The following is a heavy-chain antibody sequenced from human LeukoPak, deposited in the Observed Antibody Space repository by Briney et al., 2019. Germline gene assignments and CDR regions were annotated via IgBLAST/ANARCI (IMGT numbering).Heavy chain of an antibody. CDR3: VRVTHSSYSYGYGHGDY. V-gene: IGHV3-33*01. Sequence: GGSLRLSCAASTFTFSSYGMHWLRQPPGKGLEWLTDIRYDGSNNSHADSVKGRFTISRYNSKNTLYLQMNSLRAEDTAVYYCVRVTHSSYSYGYGHGDYWGQGTLVTVSS. CDR1: TFTFSSYG. CDR2: IRYDGSNN. J-gene: IGHJ4*02. D-gene: IGHD5-18*01.